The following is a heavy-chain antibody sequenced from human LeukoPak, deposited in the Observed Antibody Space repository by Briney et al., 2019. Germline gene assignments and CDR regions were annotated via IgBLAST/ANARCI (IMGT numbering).Heavy chain of an antibody. J-gene: IGHJ3*02. V-gene: IGHV4-59*12. D-gene: IGHD2-8*01. CDR3: ARDNGNGAFDI. CDR1: GVSISSYY. Sequence: SETLSLTCAVSGVSISSYYWNWMRQSPGKGLEWIGYGHYSGASNYNPSLKSRVTISVDTSKSQFSLTLRSVSAADTAVYYCARDNGNGAFDIWGQGTMVTVSS. CDR2: GHYSGAS.